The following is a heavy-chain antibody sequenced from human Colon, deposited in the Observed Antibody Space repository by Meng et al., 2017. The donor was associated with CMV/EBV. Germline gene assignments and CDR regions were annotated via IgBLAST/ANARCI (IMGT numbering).Heavy chain of an antibody. Sequence: GESLKISRAASGFTFSNYWMHWVRQAPGKGLVWVSRISSGGATTNYADSVRGRFTVSRDNAKKMLYLQMNSLRAEDTAVYFCAPITVVPGVLSMDVWGLGTTVTVSS. CDR2: ISSGGATT. D-gene: IGHD3-10*01. CDR1: GFTFSNYW. V-gene: IGHV3-74*01. J-gene: IGHJ6*02. CDR3: APITVVPGVLSMDV.